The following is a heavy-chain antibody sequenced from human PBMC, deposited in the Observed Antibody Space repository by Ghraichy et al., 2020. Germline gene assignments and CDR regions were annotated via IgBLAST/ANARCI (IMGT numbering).Heavy chain of an antibody. CDR3: AKEHNYFDSIGP. V-gene: IGHV3-23*01. J-gene: IGHJ4*02. Sequence: GSLRLSCATSGFTFSSYAMSWFRQAPGKGPEWVSAIGGAGGATFYADSVKGRFTISRDNSKNTLYLQMSSLGAEDTALYYCAKEHNYFDSIGPWGQGTLVTVSS. CDR1: GFTFSSYA. D-gene: IGHD3-22*01. CDR2: IGGAGGAT.